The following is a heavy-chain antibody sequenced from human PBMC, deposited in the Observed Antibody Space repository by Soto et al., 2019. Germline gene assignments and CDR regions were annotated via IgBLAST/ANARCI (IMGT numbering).Heavy chain of an antibody. CDR2: IYYSGST. V-gene: IGHV4-59*08. D-gene: IGHD2-15*01. CDR1: GGSISSYY. Sequence: PSETLSLTCTVSGGSISSYYWSWIRQPPGKGLEWIGYIYYSGSTNYNPSLKSRVTISVDTSKNQFSLKLSSVTAADTAVYYCARTQSCDGVNCYSTPFDYWGRGTLVTVSS. CDR3: ARTQSCDGVNCYSTPFDY. J-gene: IGHJ4*02.